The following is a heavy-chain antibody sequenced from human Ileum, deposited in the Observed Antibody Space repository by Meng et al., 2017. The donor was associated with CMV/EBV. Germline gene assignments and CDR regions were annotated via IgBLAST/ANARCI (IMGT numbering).Heavy chain of an antibody. CDR2: ISVYNGNT. CDR3: AREGVGYCGGDCYSEY. V-gene: IGHV1-18*01. CDR1: GYTFSDYG. Sequence: QIQLVQSGAEVKKPXGSVKGSCXASGYTFSDYGITWVRQAPGQGLEWMGWISVYNGNTKYAQKVQGRVTLTTDTSTNTAYMELRSLRFDDTAVYYCAREGVGYCGGDCYSEYWGQGTLVTVSS. J-gene: IGHJ4*02. D-gene: IGHD2-21*02.